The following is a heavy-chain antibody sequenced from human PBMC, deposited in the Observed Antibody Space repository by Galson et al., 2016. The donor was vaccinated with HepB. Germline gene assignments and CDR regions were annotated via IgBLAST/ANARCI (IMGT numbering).Heavy chain of an antibody. CDR1: GYNLNEFS. CDR2: ISGYRGNT. V-gene: IGHV1-18*01. Sequence: SVKVSCKASGYNLNEFSINWVRQAPGQGLEWMGWISGYRGNTNYAEKFQDRVYMTTDTTTSTVYMELKSLKSDDTAVYYCARIVSGTDLDHWGQGTLVTVSS. CDR3: ARIVSGTDLDH. D-gene: IGHD1-26*01. J-gene: IGHJ4*02.